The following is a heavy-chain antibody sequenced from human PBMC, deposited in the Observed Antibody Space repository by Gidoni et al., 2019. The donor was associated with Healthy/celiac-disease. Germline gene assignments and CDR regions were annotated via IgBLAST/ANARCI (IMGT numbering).Heavy chain of an antibody. CDR2: IRSKANSYAT. Sequence: VQPGGSLKLSCAASGFTFSGSAMHWVRQASGKGLEWVGRIRSKANSYATAYAASVKGRFTISRDDSKNTAYLQMNSLKTEDTAVYYCTRQFCTNGVCDWVGAWGQGTLVTVSS. CDR1: GFTFSGSA. CDR3: TRQFCTNGVCDWVGA. D-gene: IGHD2-8*01. V-gene: IGHV3-73*01. J-gene: IGHJ4*02.